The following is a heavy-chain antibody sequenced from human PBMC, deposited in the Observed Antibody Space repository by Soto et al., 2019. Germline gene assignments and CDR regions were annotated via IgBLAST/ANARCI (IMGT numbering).Heavy chain of an antibody. J-gene: IGHJ4*02. CDR1: GGTFSSYT. CDR3: FGAAFVLRFLEWLD. CDR2: IIPILGIA. V-gene: IGHV1-69*02. D-gene: IGHD3-3*01. Sequence: QVQLVQSGAEVKKPGSSVKVSCKASGGTFSSYTISWVREAPGQGLEWMGRIIPILGIANYAQKFQGRVTITADKSTSTAYMELSSLRSEDTAVYYCFGAAFVLRFLEWLDWGQGTLVTVSS.